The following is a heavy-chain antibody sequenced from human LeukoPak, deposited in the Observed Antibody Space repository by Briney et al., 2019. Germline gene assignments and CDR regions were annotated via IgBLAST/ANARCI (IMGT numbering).Heavy chain of an antibody. CDR1: GFTFSSYG. CDR3: VRRFLDY. CDR2: ISYDGSNK. V-gene: IGHV3-30*03. Sequence: GGSLRLSCAASGFTFSSYGMHWVRQAPGKGLEWVAVISYDGSNKYYADSVKGRFTISRDNSKNTLYLQMNSLRAEDTAVYYCVRRFLDYWGQGILVTVSS. J-gene: IGHJ4*02. D-gene: IGHD2/OR15-2a*01.